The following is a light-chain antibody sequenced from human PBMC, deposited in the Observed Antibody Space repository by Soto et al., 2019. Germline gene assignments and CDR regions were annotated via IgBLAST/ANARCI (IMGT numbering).Light chain of an antibody. CDR3: QQYGRSPFT. V-gene: IGKV3-20*01. Sequence: ELVLTQSQATKSLSPGGRATLSCRASQSVSSYVAWYQQKPGQAPRLLIYGASNRATGIPDRFSGSGSGTDFTLTITRLEPEDFAVYSCQQYGRSPFTFGPGTKVDIK. CDR1: QSVSSY. CDR2: GAS. J-gene: IGKJ3*01.